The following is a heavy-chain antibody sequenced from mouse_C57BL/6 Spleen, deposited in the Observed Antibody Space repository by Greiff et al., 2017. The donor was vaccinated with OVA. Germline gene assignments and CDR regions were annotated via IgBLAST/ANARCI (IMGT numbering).Heavy chain of an antibody. D-gene: IGHD2-2*01. CDR2: INPGSGGT. J-gene: IGHJ4*01. CDR3: ARDYYGYDDYAMDY. Sequence: QVQLQQSGAELVRPGTSVKVSCKASGYAFTNYLIEWVKQRPGQGLEWIGVINPGSGGTNYNEKFKGKATLTADESSSTAYMQLSSLTSEDSAVYFCARDYYGYDDYAMDYWGQGTSVTVSS. CDR1: GYAFTNYL. V-gene: IGHV1-54*01.